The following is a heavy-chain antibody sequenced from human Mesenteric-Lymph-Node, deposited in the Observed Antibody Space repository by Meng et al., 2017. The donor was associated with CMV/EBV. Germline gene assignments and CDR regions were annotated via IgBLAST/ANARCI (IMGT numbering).Heavy chain of an antibody. CDR2: ISYDGSNK. Sequence: GESLKISCAASGFTFSSYAMHWVRQAPGKGLEWVAVISYDGSNKYYADSVKGRFTISRDNSKNTLYLQVNSLRAEDTAVYYCAKDLGDILTGYRLLDYWGQGTLVTVSS. CDR1: GFTFSSYA. J-gene: IGHJ4*02. V-gene: IGHV3-30*04. CDR3: AKDLGDILTGYRLLDY. D-gene: IGHD3-9*01.